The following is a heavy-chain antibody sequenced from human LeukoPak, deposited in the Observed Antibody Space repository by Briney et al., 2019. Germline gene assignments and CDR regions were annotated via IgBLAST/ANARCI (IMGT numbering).Heavy chain of an antibody. V-gene: IGHV3-7*01. CDR1: GFIHSSYW. Sequence: GWSLTLSCAASGFIHSSYWMRWLRPAPGKGLDWVANINQEGSQKYYLYSVKGRFTISRDNAKNSLYLQMNSLRAEDTAVYYCARGPGPGDYVLWRYYFYGMDVWGQGTTVTVSS. J-gene: IGHJ6*02. CDR3: ARGPGPGDYVLWRYYFYGMDV. D-gene: IGHD4-17*01. CDR2: INQEGSQK.